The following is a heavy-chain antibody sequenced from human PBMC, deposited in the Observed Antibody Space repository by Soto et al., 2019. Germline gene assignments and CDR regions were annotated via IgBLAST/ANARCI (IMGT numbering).Heavy chain of an antibody. CDR1: GFTFSSSG. D-gene: IGHD6-19*01. Sequence: QVQLVESGGGVVQPGRSLRLSCAASGFTFSSSGMHWVRQAPGTGLEWVAVTSFDGSSGYYADSVRGRFTISRDNSNNTLYLQMNRLRAEDTAVYYCAKSPPAVAGYFDYWGQGTLVTVSS. J-gene: IGHJ4*02. V-gene: IGHV3-30*18. CDR2: TSFDGSSG. CDR3: AKSPPAVAGYFDY.